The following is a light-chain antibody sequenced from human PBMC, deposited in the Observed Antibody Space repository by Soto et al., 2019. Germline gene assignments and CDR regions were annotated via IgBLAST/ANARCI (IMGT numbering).Light chain of an antibody. V-gene: IGKV3-20*01. CDR3: QQYGSSPPFT. J-gene: IGKJ3*01. Sequence: EIVLTQSPGTLSLSPGERATLSCRASQSVSSSYLAWYQQKPGQAPRLLIYAASSRATGIPDRFSGSGSGTDFTLTISRLEPEDFAEYYCQQYGSSPPFTFGPGTRVDIK. CDR2: AAS. CDR1: QSVSSSY.